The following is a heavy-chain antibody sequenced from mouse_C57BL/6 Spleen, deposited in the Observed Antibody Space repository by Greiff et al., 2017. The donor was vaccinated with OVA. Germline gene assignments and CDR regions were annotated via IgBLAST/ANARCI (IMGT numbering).Heavy chain of an antibody. V-gene: IGHV5-4*01. J-gene: IGHJ3*01. D-gene: IGHD1-1*01. Sequence: EVQLVESGGGLVKPGGSLKLSCAASGFTFSSYAMSWVRQTPEKRLEWVATISDGGSYTYYPDNVKGRFTISRDNAKNNLYLQMSHLKSEDTAMYYCAREGIYYPFAYWGQGTLVTVSA. CDR2: ISDGGSYT. CDR1: GFTFSSYA. CDR3: AREGIYYPFAY.